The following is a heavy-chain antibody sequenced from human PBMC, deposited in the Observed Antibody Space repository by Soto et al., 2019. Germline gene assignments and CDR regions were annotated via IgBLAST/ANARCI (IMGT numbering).Heavy chain of an antibody. D-gene: IGHD3-9*01. CDR2: ISWDGGST. CDR1: GFTFDDYT. V-gene: IGHV3-43*01. J-gene: IGHJ4*02. Sequence: GSLRLSCAASGFTFDDYTMHWVRQAPGKGLEWVSLISWDGGSTYYADSVKGRFTISRDNSKNSLYLQMNSLRTEDTALYYCAKALANRIHYEWLLPSVPHDYCGQRSLVTGSS. CDR3: AKALANRIHYEWLLPSVPHDY.